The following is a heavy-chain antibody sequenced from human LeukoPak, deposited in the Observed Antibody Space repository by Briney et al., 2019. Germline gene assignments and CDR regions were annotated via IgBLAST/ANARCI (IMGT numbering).Heavy chain of an antibody. CDR2: INPSGGST. D-gene: IGHD6-13*01. J-gene: IGHJ3*02. CDR1: GYTFTSYY. V-gene: IGHV1-46*01. CDR3: ASNGGAAAAGPDAFDI. Sequence: ASVKVSCKASGYTFTSYYMHWVRQAPGQGLEWMGIINPSGGSTSYAQKFQGRVTMTRDTSTSTVYMELSSLRSEDTAVHYCASNGGAAAAGPDAFDIWGQGTMVTVSS.